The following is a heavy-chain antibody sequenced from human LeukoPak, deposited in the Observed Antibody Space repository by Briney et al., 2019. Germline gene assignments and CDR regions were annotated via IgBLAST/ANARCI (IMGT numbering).Heavy chain of an antibody. J-gene: IGHJ4*02. Sequence: PSETPSLTCTVSGGSISSYYWSWIRQPAGKGLEWIGRIYTSGSTNYNPSLKSRVTMSVDTSKNQFSLKLSSMTAADTAVYYCARSGGHYDFWSGYHPFDYWGQGTLVTVSS. V-gene: IGHV4-4*07. CDR1: GGSISSYY. CDR3: ARSGGHYDFWSGYHPFDY. CDR2: IYTSGST. D-gene: IGHD3-3*01.